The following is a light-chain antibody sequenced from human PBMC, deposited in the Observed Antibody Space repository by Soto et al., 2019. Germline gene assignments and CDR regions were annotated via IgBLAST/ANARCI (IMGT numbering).Light chain of an antibody. CDR1: SSDVGGYDY. CDR2: DVS. V-gene: IGLV2-8*01. CDR3: NSYAGGPYV. J-gene: IGLJ1*01. Sequence: ALTQPPSASGSPGQSVTISCTGTSSDVGGYDYISWYQQHPGKAPKLMIYDVSKRPSGVPDRFSGSKSGNTASLTVSGLQADDEADYYYNSYAGGPYVFGTGTKLTVL.